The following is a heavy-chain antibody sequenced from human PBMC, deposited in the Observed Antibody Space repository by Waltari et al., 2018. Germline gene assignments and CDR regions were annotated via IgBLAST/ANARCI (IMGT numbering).Heavy chain of an antibody. CDR3: ARDFYYYDSSGPVGY. J-gene: IGHJ4*02. D-gene: IGHD3-22*01. V-gene: IGHV1-69*05. CDR2: IIPILGTA. CDR1: GGTFSSYA. Sequence: QVQLVQSGAEVKKPGSSVKVSCKASGGTFSSYAISWVRQAPGQGLEWMGGIIPILGTANYAQKFQGRVTITTDESTSTAYMELSSLRSEDTAVYYCARDFYYYDSSGPVGYWGQGTLVTVSS.